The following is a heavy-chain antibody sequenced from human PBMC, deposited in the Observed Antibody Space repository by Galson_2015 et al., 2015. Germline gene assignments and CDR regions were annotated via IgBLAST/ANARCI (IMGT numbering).Heavy chain of an antibody. Sequence: SLRLSCAASGLTFSGSTIHWVRRASGKGLEWVGRIKSKANSYATAYAASVKGRFTVSRDDSKNTAYLQMNSLQAEDTVVYYCTRPAYYSDSYGVDVWGQGTTVTVSS. D-gene: IGHD3-22*01. CDR3: TRPAYYSDSYGVDV. J-gene: IGHJ6*02. V-gene: IGHV3-73*01. CDR1: GLTFSGST. CDR2: IKSKANSYAT.